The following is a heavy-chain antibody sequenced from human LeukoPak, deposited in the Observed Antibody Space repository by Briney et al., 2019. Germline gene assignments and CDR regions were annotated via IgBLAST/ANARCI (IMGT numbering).Heavy chain of an antibody. J-gene: IGHJ4*02. D-gene: IGHD1-26*01. CDR1: GFTFSSYE. CDR3: AKDRNSGNYYQTGDFHY. CDR2: ISSSGSTI. Sequence: GGSLRLSCAASGFTFSSYEMNWVRQAPGKGLEGVSYISSSGSTIYYADSVKGRFTISRDNAKNSLYLQMNSLRAEDTALYYCAKDRNSGNYYQTGDFHYWGQGTLVTVSS. V-gene: IGHV3-48*03.